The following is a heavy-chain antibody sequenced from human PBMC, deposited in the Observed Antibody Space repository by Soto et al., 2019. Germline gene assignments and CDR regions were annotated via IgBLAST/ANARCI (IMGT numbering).Heavy chain of an antibody. CDR3: AGRGERDYGDTSGYG. V-gene: IGHV1-69*12. CDR2: IIPIFGTT. Sequence: QVQLVQSGAEVKKPGSSVKVSCKASGGTFSNYALSWVRQAPGQGLEWMGDIIPIFGTTHNAQKFQGRVTITADEATSTAYMERSSLRSEDTAVYFCAGRGERDYGDTSGYGGGQGTLVTVSS. CDR1: GGTFSNYA. J-gene: IGHJ1*01. D-gene: IGHD3-22*01.